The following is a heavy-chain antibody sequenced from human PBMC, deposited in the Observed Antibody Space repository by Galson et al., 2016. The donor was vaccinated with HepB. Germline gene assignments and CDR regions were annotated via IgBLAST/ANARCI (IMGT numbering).Heavy chain of an antibody. D-gene: IGHD5-24*01. V-gene: IGHV3-30*18. Sequence: SLRLSCAASGFTFSSHAVIWVRQAPGKGLEWVAVLSFDGINKYYADSVKGRFTISRDNSKNTVYLQMNSLRAEDTAVYYCAKDAYTWRWLLSFFPDYWGQGTLVTVSS. CDR2: LSFDGINK. CDR3: AKDAYTWRWLLSFFPDY. J-gene: IGHJ4*02. CDR1: GFTFSSHA.